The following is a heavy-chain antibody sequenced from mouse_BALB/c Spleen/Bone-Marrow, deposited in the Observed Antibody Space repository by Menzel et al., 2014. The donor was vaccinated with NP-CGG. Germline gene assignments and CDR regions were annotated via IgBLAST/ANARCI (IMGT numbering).Heavy chain of an antibody. V-gene: IGHV4-1*02. J-gene: IGHJ2*01. D-gene: IGHD2-3*01. CDR1: GFDFRRYW. CDR3: ARLGYYGYFVD. Sequence: EVQLVESGGGLVQPGRSLKLSCAASGFDFRRYWMSWVRQAPGKGLEWIGEINPESSTINYTPSLKDKFIISRDNAKNTLYLQMSKVRSEDTALYYCARLGYYGYFVDWGQGTTLTVSS. CDR2: INPESSTI.